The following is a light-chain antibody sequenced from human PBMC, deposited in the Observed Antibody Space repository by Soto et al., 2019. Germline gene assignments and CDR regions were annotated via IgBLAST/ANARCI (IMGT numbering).Light chain of an antibody. CDR1: QSVSSTY. V-gene: IGKV3-20*01. CDR2: GAS. J-gene: IGKJ1*01. CDR3: QQCGSSPWT. Sequence: EIVLTQSPGTLSLSPGERATLSCRASQSVSSTYLAWYQQKPGQAPRLLIYGASSRATGIPDRFSGGGSGTDFSLTISRVEPEDLAVYYCQQCGSSPWTVGQGTKVEIK.